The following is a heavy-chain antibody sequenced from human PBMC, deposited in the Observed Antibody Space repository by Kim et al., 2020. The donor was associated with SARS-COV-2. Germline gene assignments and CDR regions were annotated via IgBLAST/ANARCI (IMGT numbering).Heavy chain of an antibody. V-gene: IGHV4-34*01. D-gene: IGHD3-10*01. J-gene: IGHJ4*02. Sequence: NYRPSLTSRVTISVDTSKNQFSLKLSSVTAADTAVYYCATDYGSGSSFDYWGQGTLVTVSS. CDR3: ATDYGSGSSFDY.